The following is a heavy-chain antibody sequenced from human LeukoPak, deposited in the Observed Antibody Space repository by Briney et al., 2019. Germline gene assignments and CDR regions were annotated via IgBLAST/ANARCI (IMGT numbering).Heavy chain of an antibody. CDR1: GGSFSGYY. Sequence: SETLSHTCAVYGGSFSGYYWGWIRQPPGKGLEWIGEINHSGSTNYNPSLKSRVTISVDTSKNQFSLKLSSVTAADTAVYYCARVIAATGPGSYYYGMDVGGQGTTVTVSS. CDR3: ARVIAATGPGSYYYGMDV. V-gene: IGHV4-34*01. D-gene: IGHD6-13*01. CDR2: INHSGST. J-gene: IGHJ6*02.